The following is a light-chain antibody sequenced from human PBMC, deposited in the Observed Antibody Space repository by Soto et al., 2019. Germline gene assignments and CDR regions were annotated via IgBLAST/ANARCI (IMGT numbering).Light chain of an antibody. V-gene: IGLV1-40*01. J-gene: IGLJ1*01. Sequence: QSVLTQALSVSGAPGQRVTISCTGSSSNIGAGHDVHWYQQLPGTAPKLLIYGNSNRPSGVPDRFSGSKSGTSASLAITGLQAEDEADYYCQSYDSSLSGYVSGTVTKFTVL. CDR1: SSNIGAGHD. CDR2: GNS. CDR3: QSYDSSLSGYV.